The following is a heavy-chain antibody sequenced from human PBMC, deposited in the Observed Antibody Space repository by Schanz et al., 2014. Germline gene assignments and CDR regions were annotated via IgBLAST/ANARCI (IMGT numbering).Heavy chain of an antibody. CDR1: GYAFTTYG. CDR3: ARDQSPYTNSSDVRYFDY. Sequence: QVQLVQSGAEVKKPGASVRVSCKVSGYAFTTYGISWVRQAPGQGLEWMGWISPYNGNTNYAQKLQGRVTMTADTSTSTAYMELRSLRSDDTAVYYCARDQSPYTNSSDVRYFDYWGQGSLVTVSS. J-gene: IGHJ4*02. CDR2: ISPYNGNT. D-gene: IGHD6-6*01. V-gene: IGHV1-18*01.